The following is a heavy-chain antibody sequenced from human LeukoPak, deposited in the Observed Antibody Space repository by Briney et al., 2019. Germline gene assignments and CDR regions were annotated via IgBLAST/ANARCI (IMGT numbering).Heavy chain of an antibody. CDR2: IYYSGST. CDR1: GGSISSSSYY. CDR3: ARVSGPLREEYYFDY. D-gene: IGHD3-10*01. V-gene: IGHV4-39*07. J-gene: IGHJ4*02. Sequence: SETLSLTCTVSGGSISSSSYYWGWIRQPPGKGLEWIGSIYYSGSTYYNPSLKSRVTISVDTSKNQFSLKLSSVTAADTAVYYCARVSGPLREEYYFDYWGQGTLVTVSS.